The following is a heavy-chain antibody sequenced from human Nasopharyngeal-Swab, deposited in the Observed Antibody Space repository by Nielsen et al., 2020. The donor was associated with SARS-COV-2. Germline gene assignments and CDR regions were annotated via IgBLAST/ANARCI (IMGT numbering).Heavy chain of an antibody. CDR3: ARDHYYDSSGYYPFHKRYYYGMDV. J-gene: IGHJ6*02. D-gene: IGHD3-22*01. Sequence: SEPLSLTCAVSGTSFSGYYWTWIPQPPGKGLEWIGAINHSGSTNYNPSLKSRVTISVDTSKNQFSLKLTSVTAAETAIYYCARDHYYDSSGYYPFHKRYYYGMDVWGQGTTVTVSS. CDR1: GTSFSGYY. V-gene: IGHV4-34*01. CDR2: INHSGST.